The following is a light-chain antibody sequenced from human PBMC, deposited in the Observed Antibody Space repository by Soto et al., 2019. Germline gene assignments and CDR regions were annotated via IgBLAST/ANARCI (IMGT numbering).Light chain of an antibody. V-gene: IGKV1-9*01. CDR2: AAT. Sequence: DIQLTQSPSFLSASVGDRVTITCRASQGITSYLAWYQQKPGKAPELLIYAATTLKSGVPSRFSGSGFGTEFTLTISALQPEDFAKYYCQQLESYPWTFGQGTEVEVK. CDR3: QQLESYPWT. CDR1: QGITSY. J-gene: IGKJ1*01.